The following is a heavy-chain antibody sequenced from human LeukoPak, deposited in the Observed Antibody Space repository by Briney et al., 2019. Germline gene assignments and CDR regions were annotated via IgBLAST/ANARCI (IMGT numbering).Heavy chain of an antibody. V-gene: IGHV3-15*01. CDR1: GFTFSNAW. J-gene: IGHJ4*02. Sequence: GGSLRLSCAASGFTFSNAWMSWVRQAPGKGLEWVGRIKSKTDGGTTDYAAPVKGRFTISRDDSKNTLYLQMNSLKTEDTAVYYCTTPPLYCSGGSCYHWGKFDYGGQGTLVTVPS. CDR3: TTPPLYCSGGSCYHWGKFDY. CDR2: IKSKTDGGTT. D-gene: IGHD2-15*01.